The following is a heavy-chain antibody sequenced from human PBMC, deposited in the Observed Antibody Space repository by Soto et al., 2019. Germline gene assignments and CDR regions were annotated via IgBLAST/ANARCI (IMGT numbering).Heavy chain of an antibody. CDR2: VSGNGDDT. CDR3: AKATYTEYYFYSLDV. J-gene: IGHJ6*02. V-gene: IGHV3-23*01. Sequence: GGSLRLSCAVSGFTFSHYAMSWVRQPPGKGLEWVSTVSGNGDDTYYADSVKGRFTISRENSKDTAYLQMNSPRAEDRAVYFCAKATYTEYYFYSLDVWGPGTAVTVSS. D-gene: IGHD5-12*01. CDR1: GFTFSHYA.